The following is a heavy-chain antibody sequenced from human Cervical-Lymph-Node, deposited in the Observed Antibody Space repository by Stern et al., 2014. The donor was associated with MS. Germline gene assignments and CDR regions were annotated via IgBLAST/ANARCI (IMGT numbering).Heavy chain of an antibody. J-gene: IGHJ4*02. D-gene: IGHD6-13*01. CDR2: VYKGGFI. Sequence: QVQLVQSGPGLVKPSETLSLTCTVSGDSISINNWNWIRQTPGKGLEWIGYVYKGGFINYNPSLKSRVAISLGSSNQFSLKLSSVTAADTAVYYCARSPTSSSTWSYYFDFWGQGTLVTVSS. V-gene: IGHV4-4*08. CDR3: ARSPTSSSTWSYYFDF. CDR1: GDSISINN.